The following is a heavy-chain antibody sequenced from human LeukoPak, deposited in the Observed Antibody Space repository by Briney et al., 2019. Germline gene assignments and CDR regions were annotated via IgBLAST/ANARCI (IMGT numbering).Heavy chain of an antibody. V-gene: IGHV3-48*01. D-gene: IGHD5-24*01. CDR1: GFTFRRYS. J-gene: IGHJ4*02. CDR3: ARDDLTNGYNGNF. Sequence: GGSLRLSCAASGFTFRRYSMNWIRQAPGKGLEWVSYINEGSNNIFYADSVKGRFTISRDNAKNSLHLQMNSLRVDDTAVYYCARDDLTNGYNGNFWGQGTLVTVSS. CDR2: INEGSNNI.